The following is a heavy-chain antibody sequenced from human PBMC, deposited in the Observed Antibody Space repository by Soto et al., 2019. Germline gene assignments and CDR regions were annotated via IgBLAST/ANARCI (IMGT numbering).Heavy chain of an antibody. V-gene: IGHV5-51*01. D-gene: IGHD6-13*01. CDR3: ARGAVDIAAAAPGSYYFDY. CDR1: GYSFTSYW. Sequence: GESLKISCKGSGYSFTSYWIGWVRQMPGKGLEWMGIIYPGDSDTRYSPSFQGQVTISADKAISTAYLQWSSLKASDTAMYYCARGAVDIAAAAPGSYYFDYWGQGTLVTVSS. CDR2: IYPGDSDT. J-gene: IGHJ4*02.